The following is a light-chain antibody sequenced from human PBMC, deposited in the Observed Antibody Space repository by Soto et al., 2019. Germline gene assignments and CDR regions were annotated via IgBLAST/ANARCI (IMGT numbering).Light chain of an antibody. CDR2: DVA. CDR3: CSYEGSYTWV. Sequence: QSALTKPRSVSGSPGQSVTISCTGTSSDVGGYNYVSWYQQHPGKAPKLMIYDVARRPSGVPDRFSGSKSGNTASLTISGLQAEDESDYYCCSYEGSYTWVFGGGTKVTVL. CDR1: SSDVGGYNY. V-gene: IGLV2-11*01. J-gene: IGLJ3*02.